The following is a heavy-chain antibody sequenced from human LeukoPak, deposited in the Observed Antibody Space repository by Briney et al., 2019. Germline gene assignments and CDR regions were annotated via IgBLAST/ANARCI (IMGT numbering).Heavy chain of an antibody. Sequence: ASVKVSCKASGYTFSDFGISWVRQAPGQGLEWMGWISAYNGNADYAQKLQGRVTMTTDTSTSTAYMELRSLRSDDTAVYFCARVRGYCSGESCFDYWGQGTLVTVSS. CDR3: ARVRGYCSGESCFDY. CDR1: GYTFSDFG. D-gene: IGHD2-15*01. V-gene: IGHV1-18*01. J-gene: IGHJ4*02. CDR2: ISAYNGNA.